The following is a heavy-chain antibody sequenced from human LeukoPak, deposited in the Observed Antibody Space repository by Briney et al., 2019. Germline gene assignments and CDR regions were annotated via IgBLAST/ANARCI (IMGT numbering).Heavy chain of an antibody. J-gene: IGHJ4*02. Sequence: PGGSLRLSCAASGFTFSNYWMHWVRQAPGKGLVWVSRINSDGIKTSYADSVKGRFTISRDNSKNTLYLHMNSLRPEDTAVYYCARALVRDGYIRFYFDYWGQGTLVTVSS. CDR2: INSDGIKT. V-gene: IGHV3-74*01. CDR3: ARALVRDGYIRFYFDY. CDR1: GFTFSNYW. D-gene: IGHD5-24*01.